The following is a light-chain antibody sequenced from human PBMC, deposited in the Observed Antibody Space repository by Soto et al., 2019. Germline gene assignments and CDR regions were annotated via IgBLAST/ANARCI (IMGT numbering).Light chain of an antibody. V-gene: IGLV2-23*02. CDR2: EVN. CDR1: SSDVGSYNL. J-gene: IGLJ2*01. Sequence: QSVLTQPASVSGSPGQSITISCTGTSSDVGSYNLVSWYQQHPGKAPKFMIYEVNKRPSGVSNRFSGSKSGNTASLTISGLQAEDEADYYCCSYAGSSTGVFGGGTKLTVL. CDR3: CSYAGSSTGV.